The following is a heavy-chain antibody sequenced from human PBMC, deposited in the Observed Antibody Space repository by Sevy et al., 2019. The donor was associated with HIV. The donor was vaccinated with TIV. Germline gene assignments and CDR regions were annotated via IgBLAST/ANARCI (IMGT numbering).Heavy chain of an antibody. J-gene: IGHJ4*02. Sequence: SETLSLTCAASGGSFSGYFWNWIRQSPGKGLEWIGEINHTGSLKYNPSLKSRVTISVDASKSQLSLHLRSVTAADTAVYYCARGRQAYVVVVPSTVPFDYWGRGTLVTVSS. CDR1: GGSFSGYF. V-gene: IGHV4-34*01. CDR2: INHTGSL. D-gene: IGHD2-2*01. CDR3: ARGRQAYVVVVPSTVPFDY.